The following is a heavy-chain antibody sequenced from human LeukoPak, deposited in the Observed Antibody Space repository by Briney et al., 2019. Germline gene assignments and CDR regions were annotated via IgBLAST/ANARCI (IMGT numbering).Heavy chain of an antibody. D-gene: IGHD3-10*01. CDR2: ISSSGGST. V-gene: IGHV3-23*01. CDR3: AKESPLDLGAGESYYYGMGV. CDR1: GFTFSSYA. Sequence: GSLLLSCAASGFTFSSYAMSWVRQAPGKGLEWVSGISSSGGSTYYADSVKGRFTISRDNSKHTLFLQMSSLRAEDTAVYYCAKESPLDLGAGESYYYGMGVWGQGTTVTVSS. J-gene: IGHJ6*02.